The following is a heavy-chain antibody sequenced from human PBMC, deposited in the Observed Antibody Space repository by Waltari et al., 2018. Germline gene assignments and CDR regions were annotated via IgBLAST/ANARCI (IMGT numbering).Heavy chain of an antibody. J-gene: IGHJ4*02. Sequence: QVHLVESGGGVVQPGRSLRLSCAASGFTFSSFAMHWVRQAPGKGLGGVTVRLYEVDKKYYADSVKGRFTISRDNSKNTLYLQRDSLTTEDTAVYCCARDPSAAAGGRAAAGRFDYWGQGTLVTVSS. CDR2: RLYEVDKK. CDR1: GFTFSSFA. V-gene: IGHV3-30*04. CDR3: ARDPSAAAGGRAAAGRFDY. D-gene: IGHD6-13*01.